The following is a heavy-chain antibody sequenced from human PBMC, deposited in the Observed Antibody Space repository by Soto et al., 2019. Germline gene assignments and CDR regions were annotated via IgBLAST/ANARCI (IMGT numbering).Heavy chain of an antibody. CDR2: ISSFNGNT. V-gene: IGHV1-18*01. CDR1: GFTFTNYG. J-gene: IGHJ6*03. Sequence: QVNLVQSGAEVKRPGASVKISCKASGFTFTNYGFSWVRLAPGQGLEWLGWISSFNGNTNYPQKNQGRITMTTDTSTTTVYMELRSLTPDDTAVYFCARDSGAEVVANPEARYMDVWGKGTTVTVSS. CDR3: ARDSGAEVVANPEARYMDV. D-gene: IGHD6-25*01.